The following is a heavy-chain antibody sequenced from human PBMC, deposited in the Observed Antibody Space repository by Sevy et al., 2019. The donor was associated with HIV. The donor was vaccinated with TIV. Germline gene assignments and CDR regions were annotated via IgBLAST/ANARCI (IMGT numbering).Heavy chain of an antibody. D-gene: IGHD4-17*01. J-gene: IGHJ3*01. Sequence: GGSLRLSCAASGFTFSSYTMNWVRQAPGKGLEWVSSITSSGSYIYYADSVKGRFTISRDNAKNSLYLQMNSLRAEDTAVYYCARRWCYDYGGKGRAFDYWGQGTMVTVSS. V-gene: IGHV3-21*01. CDR1: GFTFSSYT. CDR2: ITSSGSYI. CDR3: ARRWCYDYGGKGRAFDY.